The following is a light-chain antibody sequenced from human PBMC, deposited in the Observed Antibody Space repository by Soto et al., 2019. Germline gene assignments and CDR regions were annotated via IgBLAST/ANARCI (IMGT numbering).Light chain of an antibody. J-gene: IGKJ4*01. V-gene: IGKV1-9*01. CDR2: SAS. Sequence: DIQLTQSPSVLSASVGDTSTITCQASQALSNYLAWYQQKPGKXPDXXIYSASTLQSGVPSRFSGSVSETEGSTKIRALQPEDGETYEGQQLRRYPLTFGGGTKVEIK. CDR1: QALSNY. CDR3: QQLRRYPLT.